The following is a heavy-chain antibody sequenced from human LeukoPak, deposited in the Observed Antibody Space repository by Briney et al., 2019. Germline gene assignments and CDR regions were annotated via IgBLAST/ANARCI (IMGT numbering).Heavy chain of an antibody. CDR1: GYTLTELS. CDR3: AREEINGAAILNDAFDI. J-gene: IGHJ3*02. Sequence: ASVNVSCKVSGYTLTELSMHWVRQAPGKGLEWMGGFDPEDGETIYAQKFQGRVTMTEDTSTDTAYMELSSLRSEDTAVYYCAREEINGAAILNDAFDIWGQGTMVTVSS. D-gene: IGHD2-2*02. CDR2: FDPEDGET. V-gene: IGHV1-24*01.